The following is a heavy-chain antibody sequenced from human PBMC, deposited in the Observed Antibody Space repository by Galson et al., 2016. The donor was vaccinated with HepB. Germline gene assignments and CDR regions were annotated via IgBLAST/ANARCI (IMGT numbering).Heavy chain of an antibody. V-gene: IGHV4-4*07. CDR2: IYRSGST. J-gene: IGHJ5*02. Sequence: SETLSLTCTVSGCSISSYYWSWIRQPAGKGLEWIGRIYRSGSTNHNPSLKSRVTMSVDTSKNQFSLKLNSVTAADTAVYYCARGLLGSTSLGWFDPWGQGTLVTVSS. D-gene: IGHD2-2*01. CDR1: GCSISSYY. CDR3: ARGLLGSTSLGWFDP.